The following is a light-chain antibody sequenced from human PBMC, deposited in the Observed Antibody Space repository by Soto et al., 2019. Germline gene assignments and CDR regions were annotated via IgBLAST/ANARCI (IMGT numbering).Light chain of an antibody. CDR3: QQRINWPLT. V-gene: IGKV3-11*01. Sequence: PGERATLSCRASQSVTTFLDWYQQKPGQAPRLLIYDVSNRATGIPARFSGSGSGTDFTLTISSLEPEDFAVYYCQQRINWPLTFGGGTKVEIK. CDR2: DVS. CDR1: QSVTTF. J-gene: IGKJ4*01.